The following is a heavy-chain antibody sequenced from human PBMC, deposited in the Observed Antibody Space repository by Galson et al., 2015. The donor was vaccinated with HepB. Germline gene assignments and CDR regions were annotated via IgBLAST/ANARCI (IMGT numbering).Heavy chain of an antibody. CDR3: ARGALVVVVDATQNSWFDP. Sequence: SVKVSCKASGYTFSSYSITWVRQAPGQGLEWMGWINSYNRDTDYARQLQGRVTMTTDTSTSTAYMELKSLRSDDTAVYYCARGALVVVVDATQNSWFDPWGQGTLVTVSS. CDR1: GYTFSSYS. CDR2: INSYNRDT. J-gene: IGHJ5*02. V-gene: IGHV1-18*01. D-gene: IGHD2-15*01.